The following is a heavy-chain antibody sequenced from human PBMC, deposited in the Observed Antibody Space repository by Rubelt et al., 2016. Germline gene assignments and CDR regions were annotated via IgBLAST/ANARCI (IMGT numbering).Heavy chain of an antibody. CDR3: ARDEA. Sequence: EVQLVESGGTVVQPGGSLRLSCGASGFTFETYAMHWVRQAPGKGLEWVAYIKYDGSEKDYVDSVKGRFTISRDNAKNALYLQMNSLRVEDTAVYYCARDEAWGQGTLVTVSS. CDR2: IKYDGSEK. CDR1: GFTFETYA. V-gene: IGHV3-7*03. J-gene: IGHJ5*02.